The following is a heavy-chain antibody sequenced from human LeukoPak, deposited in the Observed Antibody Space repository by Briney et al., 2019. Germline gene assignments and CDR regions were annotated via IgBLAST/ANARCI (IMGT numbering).Heavy chain of an antibody. CDR3: ARDWSSTPRYYFDY. J-gene: IGHJ4*02. CDR1: GYTFTGYY. V-gene: IGHV1-2*02. CDR2: INPNSGGT. D-gene: IGHD2-15*01. Sequence: ASVKVSCKASGYTFTGYYMHWVRQAPGQGLEWMGWINPNSGGTNYAQKFQGRVTMTRDTSISTAYMELSRLRSDDTAVYYCARDWSSTPRYYFDYWGQGTLVTVSP.